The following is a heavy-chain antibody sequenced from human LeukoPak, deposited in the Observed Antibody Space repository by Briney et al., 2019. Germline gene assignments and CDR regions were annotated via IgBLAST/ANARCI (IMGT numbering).Heavy chain of an antibody. CDR2: INPNSGGT. CDR3: ARGEGIAAAGTFDY. J-gene: IGHJ4*02. CDR1: GYTFTGYY. Sequence: ASVKVSCKASGYTFTGYYMHWVRQAPGQGLEWMGWINPNSGGTNYAQKFQGRVTMTRDTSISTAYMELSRLRSDDTAVYYCARGEGIAAAGTFDYWGQGTLVTVSS. D-gene: IGHD6-13*01. V-gene: IGHV1-2*02.